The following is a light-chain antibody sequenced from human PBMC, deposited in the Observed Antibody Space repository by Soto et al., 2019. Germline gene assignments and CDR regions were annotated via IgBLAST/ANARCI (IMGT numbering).Light chain of an antibody. CDR3: QQYGNSAWT. J-gene: IGKJ1*01. V-gene: IGKV3-20*01. Sequence: EIVLTQSPGTLSLSPGERATLSCRASQNVRSPYLAWYQQKPGQAPRLLIYAASSRAAGIPDRFSGRGSGTDFTITISRLETEDFAVYYCQQYGNSAWTFGQGTKVEIK. CDR2: AAS. CDR1: QNVRSPY.